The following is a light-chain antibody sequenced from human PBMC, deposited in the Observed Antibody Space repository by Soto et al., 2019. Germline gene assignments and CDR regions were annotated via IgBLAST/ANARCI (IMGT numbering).Light chain of an antibody. V-gene: IGKV1-5*01. CDR1: QSISSW. CDR2: DAS. J-gene: IGKJ1*01. CDR3: QQYNSYCT. Sequence: DIQMTQSPSTLSASVGDRVTITCRASQSISSWLAWYQQKPGKAPKLLIYDASSLESGVPSRFSGSGSGTEFTLTISSLQPDDFATYYCQQYNSYCTFGRGTNVESK.